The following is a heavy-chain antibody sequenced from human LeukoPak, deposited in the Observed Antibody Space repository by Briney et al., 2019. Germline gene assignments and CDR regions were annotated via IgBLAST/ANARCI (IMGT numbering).Heavy chain of an antibody. CDR1: GCSFTSYW. V-gene: IGHV5-51*01. Sequence: GESLKISCKGSGCSFTSYWIGWVRQMPGKGLEWMGIIYPGDSDTRYSPSFQGQVTISADKSISTAYLQWSSLEASDTAMYYCARHSFPMVRGVPYYFDYWGQGTLVTVSS. CDR3: ARHSFPMVRGVPYYFDY. D-gene: IGHD3-10*01. CDR2: IYPGDSDT. J-gene: IGHJ4*02.